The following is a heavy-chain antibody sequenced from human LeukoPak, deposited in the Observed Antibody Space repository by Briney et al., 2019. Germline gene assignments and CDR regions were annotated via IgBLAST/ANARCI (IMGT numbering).Heavy chain of an antibody. V-gene: IGHV4-4*07. CDR2: IYITGST. J-gene: IGHJ4*02. D-gene: IGHD3-22*01. CDR3: ARVHYYDNSGYWFFDY. Sequence: SETLSLTCTVSGGSVSNYCWSWIRQSAGKGLEWIGRIYITGSTNYNPSLKSRVSMSLDTSKNQLSLKLSSVTAADTAVYYCARVHYYDNSGYWFFDYWGQGTLVTVSS. CDR1: GGSVSNYC.